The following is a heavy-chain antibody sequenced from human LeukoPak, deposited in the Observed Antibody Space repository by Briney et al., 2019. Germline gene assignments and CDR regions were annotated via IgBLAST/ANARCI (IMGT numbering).Heavy chain of an antibody. CDR3: ARSRKSITMVRDPFDY. CDR1: GFTFSDYY. J-gene: IGHJ4*02. CDR2: ISSSGSTL. D-gene: IGHD3-10*01. V-gene: IGHV3-11*01. Sequence: GGSLRLSCVASGFTFSDYYMSWIRQAPGKGLEWVSYISSSGSTLYYADSVKGRFTISRDNAKNSLYLQMNSLRAEDTAVYYCARSRKSITMVRDPFDYWGQGTLVTVSS.